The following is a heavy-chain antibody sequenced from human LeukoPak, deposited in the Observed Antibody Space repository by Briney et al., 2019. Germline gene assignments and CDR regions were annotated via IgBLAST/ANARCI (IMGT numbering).Heavy chain of an antibody. Sequence: GGSLRLSCATSGFTLSDYNMHWVRQAPGKGLEWVSYSSNIPTTTFYAESVRGRFTISRDNAKNSLYLQMNSLRAEDTAVYYCAKDAYYGYFDYWGQGTLVTVSS. J-gene: IGHJ4*02. V-gene: IGHV3-48*04. CDR1: GFTLSDYN. CDR3: AKDAYYGYFDY. CDR2: SSNIPTTT. D-gene: IGHD3-10*01.